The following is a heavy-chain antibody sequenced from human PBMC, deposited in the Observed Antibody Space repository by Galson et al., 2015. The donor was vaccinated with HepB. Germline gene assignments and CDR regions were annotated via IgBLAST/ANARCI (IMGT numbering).Heavy chain of an antibody. CDR1: GFTFSSYA. D-gene: IGHD6-13*01. Sequence: SLRLSCAASGFTFSSYAMSWVRQAPGKGLEWVSAISGSGGSTYYADSVKGRFTISRDNFKNTLYLQMNSLRAEDTAVYYCAKEERGLHSSWYPDGFVYFDYWGQGTLVTVSS. CDR2: ISGSGGST. J-gene: IGHJ4*02. CDR3: AKEERGLHSSWYPDGFVYFDY. V-gene: IGHV3-23*01.